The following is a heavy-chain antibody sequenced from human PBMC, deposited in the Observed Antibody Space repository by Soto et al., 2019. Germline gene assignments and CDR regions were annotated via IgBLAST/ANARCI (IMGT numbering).Heavy chain of an antibody. CDR2: IYYSGST. V-gene: IGHV4-39*01. J-gene: IGHJ4*02. D-gene: IGHD3-22*01. CDR3: ARTHYYYDSSGYYYFDY. CDR1: GGSISSSSYY. Sequence: SETLSLTCTVSGGSISSSSYYWGWIRQPPGKGLEWIGSIYYSGSTYYNTSLKSRVTISVDTSKKQFSLKLSSVTAADTALYYFARTHYYYDSSGYYYFDYWGQGTLVT.